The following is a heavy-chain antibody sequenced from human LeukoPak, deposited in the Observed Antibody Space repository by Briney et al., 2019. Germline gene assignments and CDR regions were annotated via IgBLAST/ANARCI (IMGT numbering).Heavy chain of an antibody. D-gene: IGHD6-19*01. CDR2: ISYDGSNK. CDR3: ARVGSSGWYGRDYYYYYGMDV. J-gene: IGHJ6*02. CDR1: GFTFSSYA. Sequence: PGGSLRLSCAASGFTFSSYAMHWVRQAPGKGLEWVAVISYDGSNKYYADSVKGRSTISRDNSKNTLYLQMNSLRAEDTAVYYCARVGSSGWYGRDYYYYYGMDVWGQGTTVTVSS. V-gene: IGHV3-30*04.